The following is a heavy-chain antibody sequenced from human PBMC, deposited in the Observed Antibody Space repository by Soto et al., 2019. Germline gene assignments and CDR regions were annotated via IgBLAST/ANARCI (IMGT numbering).Heavy chain of an antibody. CDR3: AKGTRVVVQGAFDI. V-gene: IGHV3-21*04. J-gene: IGHJ3*02. D-gene: IGHD2-15*01. Sequence: GGSLRLSCAASGFTFSVYSIAWVRQAPGKGLEWVSSITDRNDIRYADSVKGRFTVSRDNAKNTLYLQMNSLRAEDTAVYYCAKGTRVVVQGAFDIWGQGTMVTVSS. CDR1: GFTFSVYS. CDR2: ITDRNDI.